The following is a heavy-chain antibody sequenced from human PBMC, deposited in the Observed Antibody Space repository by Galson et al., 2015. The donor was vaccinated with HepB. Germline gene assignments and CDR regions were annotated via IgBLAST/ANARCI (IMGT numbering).Heavy chain of an antibody. CDR2: ISAYNGNT. CDR3: AGGITIFGVVIYAFDI. CDR1: GYTFTSYC. J-gene: IGHJ3*02. V-gene: IGHV1-18*04. Sequence: SVKVSCKASGYTFTSYCISWVRQAPGQGLEWMGWISAYNGNTNYAQKLQGRVTMTTDTSTSTAYVELRSLRSDDTAVYYCAGGITIFGVVIYAFDIWGQGTMVTVSS. D-gene: IGHD3-3*01.